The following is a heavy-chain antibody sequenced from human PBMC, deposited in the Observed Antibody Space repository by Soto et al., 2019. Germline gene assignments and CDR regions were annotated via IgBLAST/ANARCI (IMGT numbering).Heavy chain of an antibody. D-gene: IGHD3-10*01. J-gene: IGHJ6*02. CDR2: VHDSWGP. CDR3: ARQGFGALHGLVDV. CDR1: GGSISSYY. Sequence: QVPLQESGPGLVKPSETLSLSCTVSGGSISSYYWSWIRQTPGKGLEWIGYVHDSWGPNYNPSLKSRVAISLDTSKSQFSLKLTSETATDTAVYYCARQGFGALHGLVDVRGQGTTVSVSS. V-gene: IGHV4-59*08.